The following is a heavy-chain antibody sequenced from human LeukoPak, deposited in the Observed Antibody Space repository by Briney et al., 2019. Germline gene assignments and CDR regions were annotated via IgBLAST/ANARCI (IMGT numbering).Heavy chain of an antibody. CDR1: GFTFSSYG. CDR3: ARDFSGTVYYFDY. CDR2: IWYDGSNK. D-gene: IGHD1-1*01. V-gene: IGHV3-33*01. J-gene: IGHJ4*02. Sequence: GGSLRLSCAASGFTFSSYGMHWVRQAPGKGLEWVAVIWYDGSNKYYAGSVKGRFTISRDNSKNTLYLQMNSLRAEDTAVYYCARDFSGTVYYFDYWGQGTLVTVSS.